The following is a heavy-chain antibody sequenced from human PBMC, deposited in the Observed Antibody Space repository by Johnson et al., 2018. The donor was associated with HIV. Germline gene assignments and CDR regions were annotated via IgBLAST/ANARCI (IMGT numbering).Heavy chain of an antibody. D-gene: IGHD3-10*01. Sequence: QVQLVESGGGVVQPGGSLRLSCAASGFTFSSYGMHWVRQAPGKGLEWVAFIRYDVSNKYYADFVKGRFTISRDNSKTTLYLQMNSLRAEDTAVYYCARRLWFRNLYDAFDIWGQGTMVTVSS. CDR3: ARRLWFRNLYDAFDI. CDR1: GFTFSSYG. V-gene: IGHV3-30*02. J-gene: IGHJ3*02. CDR2: IRYDVSNK.